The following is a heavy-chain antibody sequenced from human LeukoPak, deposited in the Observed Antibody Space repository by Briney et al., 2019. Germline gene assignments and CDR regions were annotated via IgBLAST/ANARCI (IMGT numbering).Heavy chain of an antibody. D-gene: IGHD4-23*01. CDR3: ARDRGYSSFDY. Sequence: GGSLRLSCAASAFTFSTYWMSWVRQAPGKGLEWVANIKEDGSEINYVDSVKGRFTISRDNAKNSLYLQMNSLRVEDTAVYYCARDRGYSSFDYWGQGTLVTVSS. CDR2: IKEDGSEI. V-gene: IGHV3-7*01. CDR1: AFTFSTYW. J-gene: IGHJ4*02.